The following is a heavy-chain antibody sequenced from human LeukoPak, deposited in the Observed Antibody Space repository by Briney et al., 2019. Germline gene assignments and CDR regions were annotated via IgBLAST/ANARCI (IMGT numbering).Heavy chain of an antibody. CDR2: IYSDGST. D-gene: IGHD3-10*01. CDR3: ARFSGLGELAYYYYGMDV. Sequence: PGGSLRLSCAASGFTVSSNYMSWVRQAPGKGLEWVSVIYSDGSTYYADSVKGRFTISRDNSKNTLYLQMNSLRAEDTAVYYCARFSGLGELAYYYYGMDVWGQGTTVTVSS. J-gene: IGHJ6*02. CDR1: GFTVSSNY. V-gene: IGHV3-53*01.